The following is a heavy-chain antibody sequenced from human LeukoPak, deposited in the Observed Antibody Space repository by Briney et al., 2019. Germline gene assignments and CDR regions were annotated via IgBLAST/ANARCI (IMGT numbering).Heavy chain of an antibody. V-gene: IGHV3-33*06. CDR1: GFTFRSYG. D-gene: IGHD2-15*01. J-gene: IGHJ6*03. CDR3: AKPTRCSGGSCYHPSNYMDV. Sequence: PGRSLRLSCAASGFTFRSYGMHWARHAPGKGLEGVAVLWYEGSNKYYADSVKGRFTISRDNSKNTLYLQMNSLRAEDTAVYYCAKPTRCSGGSCYHPSNYMDVWGKGTTVTVSS. CDR2: LWYEGSNK.